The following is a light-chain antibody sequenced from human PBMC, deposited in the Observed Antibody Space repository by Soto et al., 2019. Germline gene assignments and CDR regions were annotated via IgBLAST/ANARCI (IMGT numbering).Light chain of an antibody. V-gene: IGKV3-20*01. CDR2: GAS. CDR1: QSVSSN. CDR3: QQYGSSGT. Sequence: VMTQSPATLSVSPGERATLSCRASQSVSSNLAWNQQKPGQPPRLLIYGASNRATGIPDRFSGSGSGTDFTLTISRLEPEDFAVYYCQQYGSSGTFGQGTKVDIK. J-gene: IGKJ1*01.